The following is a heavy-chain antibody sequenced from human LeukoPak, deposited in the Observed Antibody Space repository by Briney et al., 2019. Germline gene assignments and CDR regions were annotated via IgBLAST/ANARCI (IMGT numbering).Heavy chain of an antibody. V-gene: IGHV1-69*04. J-gene: IGHJ6*02. CDR1: GGTFSSST. CDR3: AKDQGLTAPPPYGLDV. D-gene: IGHD5-18*01. CDR2: IIPVLNIT. Sequence: SVKVSCKTSGGTFSSSTITWVRQAPGQGLEWMGRIIPVLNITTYAQKFQGRVTITADTSTSTVYMELSSLRSEETAVYYCAKDQGLTAPPPYGLDVWGQGTTVIVTS.